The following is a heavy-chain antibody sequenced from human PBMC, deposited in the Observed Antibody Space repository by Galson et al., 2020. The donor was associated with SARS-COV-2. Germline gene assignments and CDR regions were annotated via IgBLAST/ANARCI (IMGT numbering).Heavy chain of an antibody. CDR2: ISYDGSNK. CDR3: AKDRVYYDILTGYFPSPYYYYYGMDV. J-gene: IGHJ6*02. V-gene: IGHV3-30*18. D-gene: IGHD3-9*01. Sequence: GGSLRLSCAASGFTFSSYGMHWVRQAPGKGLEWVAVISYDGSNKYYADSVKGRFTISRDNSKTTLYLQMNSLRAEDTAVYYCAKDRVYYDILTGYFPSPYYYYYGMDVWGQGTTVTVSS. CDR1: GFTFSSYG.